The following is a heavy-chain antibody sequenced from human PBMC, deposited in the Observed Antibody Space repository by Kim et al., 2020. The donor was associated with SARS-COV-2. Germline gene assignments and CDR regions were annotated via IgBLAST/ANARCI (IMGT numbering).Heavy chain of an antibody. Sequence: STYYADSVKGRFTISRDNSKNTLYLQMNSLRAEDTAVYYCAIGNYYSGMDVWGQGTTVTVSS. V-gene: IGHV3-66*01. CDR2: ST. J-gene: IGHJ6*02. CDR3: AIGNYYSGMDV.